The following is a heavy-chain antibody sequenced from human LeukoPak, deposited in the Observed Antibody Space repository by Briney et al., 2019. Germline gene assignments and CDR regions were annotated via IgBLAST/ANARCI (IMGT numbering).Heavy chain of an antibody. Sequence: SETLSLTRTVSGGSISSSSYFWGWIRQPPGKGLEWIGSIFHSGSTYYTPSLKCRVTISVDTSKNQFSLNLSSVTAADTAVYYCASLRLMITFGGVMWGQGTLVTVSS. CDR3: ASLRLMITFGGVM. V-gene: IGHV4-39*01. D-gene: IGHD3-16*01. J-gene: IGHJ4*02. CDR2: IFHSGST. CDR1: GGSISSSSYF.